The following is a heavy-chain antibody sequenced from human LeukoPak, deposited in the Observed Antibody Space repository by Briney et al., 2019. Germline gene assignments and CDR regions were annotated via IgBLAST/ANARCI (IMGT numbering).Heavy chain of an antibody. Sequence: GGSLRLSCAASGFTFSNGWMGWVRQAPGKGLEWVGRIKSKTDGGTTDYAAPVKGRFTISRDDSKNTLYLQANSLKTEDTAVYYCTTDRSIAVRPLFDYWGQGSLATVSS. CDR2: IKSKTDGGTT. D-gene: IGHD6-6*01. CDR3: TTDRSIAVRPLFDY. CDR1: GFTFSNGW. V-gene: IGHV3-15*01. J-gene: IGHJ4*02.